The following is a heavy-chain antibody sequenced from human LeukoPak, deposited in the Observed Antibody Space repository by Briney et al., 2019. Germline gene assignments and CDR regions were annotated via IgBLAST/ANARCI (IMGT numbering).Heavy chain of an antibody. CDR1: GFTFSGYA. Sequence: HSGGSLRLSCAASGFTFSGYAMSWVRQAPGKGLEWVSAISGSGGSTYYADSVKGRFTISRDNSKNTLYLQMNSLRAEDTAVYYCAKARGFDYGDYYFDYWGQGTLVTVSS. V-gene: IGHV3-23*01. D-gene: IGHD4-17*01. CDR2: ISGSGGST. J-gene: IGHJ4*02. CDR3: AKARGFDYGDYYFDY.